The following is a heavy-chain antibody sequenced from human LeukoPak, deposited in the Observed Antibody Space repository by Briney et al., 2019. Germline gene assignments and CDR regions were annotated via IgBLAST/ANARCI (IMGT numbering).Heavy chain of an antibody. CDR1: GGSFSGYH. Sequence: PSETLSLTCAVYGGSFSGYHWTWIRQSPGKGLEWIGDINPSGSTYYNPSLKSRLTISVDTSKNQFSLKLRSVTAADTAVYYCTRGRHDITMIVVVMTSVSYYLDVWGKGTTVTVS. CDR3: TRGRHDITMIVVVMTSVSYYLDV. V-gene: IGHV4-34*01. CDR2: INPSGST. D-gene: IGHD3-22*01. J-gene: IGHJ6*03.